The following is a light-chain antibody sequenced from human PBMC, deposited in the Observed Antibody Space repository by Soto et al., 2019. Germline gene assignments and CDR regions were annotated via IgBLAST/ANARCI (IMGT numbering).Light chain of an antibody. J-gene: IGKJ2*01. CDR1: QSVSSTY. V-gene: IGKV3-20*01. Sequence: EIVLTQSPGTLSLSPGERATLSCRASQSVSSTYLAWYQQKPGQAPRLLIYGASSRATGIPDRFGGSGSGTDFTLTVSRLEPEDFAVYYCQHYGSSMFTFGQGTKVEIK. CDR2: GAS. CDR3: QHYGSSMFT.